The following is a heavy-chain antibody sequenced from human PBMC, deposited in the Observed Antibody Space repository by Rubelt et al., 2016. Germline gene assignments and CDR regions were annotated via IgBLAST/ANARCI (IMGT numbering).Heavy chain of an antibody. CDR1: GFTVSSNY. CDR3: ASRSSGWDYSDY. CDR2: IYSGGST. D-gene: IGHD6-19*01. J-gene: IGHJ4*02. V-gene: IGHV3-53*01. Sequence: EVQLVESGGGLIQPGGSLRLSCAASGFTVSSNYMSWVRQAPGKGLEWVSVIYSGGSTYYADSGKGRFTICRDNSKNTLYLQMNSLRAEDTAVYYCASRSSGWDYSDYWGQGTLVTVSS.